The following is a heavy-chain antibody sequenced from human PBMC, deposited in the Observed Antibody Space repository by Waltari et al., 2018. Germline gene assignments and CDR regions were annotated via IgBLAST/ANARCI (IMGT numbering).Heavy chain of an antibody. J-gene: IGHJ4*02. CDR1: GFPFSRYA. CDR2: ISGSGGST. CDR3: AKEPYYYESSGFDY. Sequence: EVQILESGGGLVQPGGSLRLSCSASGFPFSRYARSWVSQAPGKGLEWVSAISGSGGSTYYADSVKGRFTISRDNSKNTLYLQMNSLRAEDTAVYYCAKEPYYYESSGFDYWGQGTLVTVSS. V-gene: IGHV3-23*01. D-gene: IGHD3-22*01.